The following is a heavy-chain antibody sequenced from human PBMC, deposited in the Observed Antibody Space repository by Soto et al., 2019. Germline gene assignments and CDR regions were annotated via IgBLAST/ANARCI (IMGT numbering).Heavy chain of an antibody. J-gene: IGHJ4*02. V-gene: IGHV4-4*07. CDR2: VYSSGTT. CDR3: ARDIASYAYGEGY. CDR1: GGSINSYW. D-gene: IGHD2-21*01. Sequence: KPSETLSLTCTVSGGSINSYWWSWIRQPAGKGLEWIARVYSSGTTDYNPSLNSRATMSVETSKNQFSLKLSSVTAADTAVYYCARDIASYAYGEGYWGQGIQVTVSS.